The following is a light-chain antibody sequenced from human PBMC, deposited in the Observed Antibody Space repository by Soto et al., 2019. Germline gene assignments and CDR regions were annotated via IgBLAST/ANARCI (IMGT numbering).Light chain of an antibody. V-gene: IGKV1-39*01. Sequence: DIQLTQSPSSLSASVGDRVTITCRASQIISSYLNWYQHKPGVATKLLIYATSSLQSGVSSRFSGSGSGTEFTLTISSLQPEDVATYSCQQSYTLPLTFGGGTKVETK. CDR1: QIISSY. J-gene: IGKJ4*02. CDR3: QQSYTLPLT. CDR2: ATS.